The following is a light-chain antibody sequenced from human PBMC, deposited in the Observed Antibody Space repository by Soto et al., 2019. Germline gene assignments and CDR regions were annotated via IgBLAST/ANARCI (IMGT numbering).Light chain of an antibody. V-gene: IGLV2-14*01. CDR2: DVS. Sequence: QSALTQPASVSGSPGQSITISCTGTSSDVGGYNYVSWYQQHPGKAPKLMIYDVSNRPSGVSNRLSGSKSGNTASLTISGLQAEDEADYYCSSYTSSSTYAFGTGTKLTVL. CDR3: SSYTSSSTYA. CDR1: SSDVGGYNY. J-gene: IGLJ1*01.